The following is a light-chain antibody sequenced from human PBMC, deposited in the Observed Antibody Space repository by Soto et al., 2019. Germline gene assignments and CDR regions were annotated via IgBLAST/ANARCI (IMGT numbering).Light chain of an antibody. CDR1: QSISGRY. CDR2: GAS. V-gene: IGKV3-20*01. CDR3: QQYDSSPRT. Sequence: DTMLTQSPGTLALSPGEGATLSCRTSQSISGRYLAWYQQKPGQAPRLLIYGASTRATGIPDRFSGSGSGTDFTLTISRLEPEDFAVYYCQQYDSSPRTFGQGTKVDIK. J-gene: IGKJ1*01.